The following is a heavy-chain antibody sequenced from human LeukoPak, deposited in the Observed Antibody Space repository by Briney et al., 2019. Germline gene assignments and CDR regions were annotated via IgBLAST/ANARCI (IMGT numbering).Heavy chain of an antibody. Sequence: ASVKVSCKASGYTFTSYGISWVRQAPGQGLEWVGWISAYNGNTNYAQKLQGRVTMTTDTSTSTACMELRSLRSDDTAVYYCARSTEVGSSWSDRRTMERWVSSDFDYWGQGTLVTVSS. CDR1: GYTFTSYG. V-gene: IGHV1-18*01. CDR3: ARSTEVGSSWSDRRTMERWVSSDFDY. J-gene: IGHJ4*02. CDR2: ISAYNGNT. D-gene: IGHD6-13*01.